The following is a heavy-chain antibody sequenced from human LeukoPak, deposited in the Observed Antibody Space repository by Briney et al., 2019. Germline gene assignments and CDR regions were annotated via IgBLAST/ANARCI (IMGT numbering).Heavy chain of an antibody. J-gene: IGHJ4*02. V-gene: IGHV4-31*03. CDR2: IYYSGST. Sequence: SQTLSLTCTVSGGSISSGAYYWSWIRQHPGKGLEWIGYIYYSGSTYYNPSLKSRVTISVDTSKNQSSLKLSSVTAADTAVYYCARVGHDSSGYTIDYWGQGTLVTVSS. CDR3: ARVGHDSSGYTIDY. CDR1: GGSISSGAYY. D-gene: IGHD3-22*01.